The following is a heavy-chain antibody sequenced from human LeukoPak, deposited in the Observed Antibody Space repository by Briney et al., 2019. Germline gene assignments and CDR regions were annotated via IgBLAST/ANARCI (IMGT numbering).Heavy chain of an antibody. D-gene: IGHD1-26*01. Sequence: SETLSLTCTVSGGSISSYYWSWIRQPPGKGLEWIGYIYYSGSTNYNPSLKSRVTISVDTSKNQFSLELSSVTAADTAVYYCARDVGALLYWGQGTLVTVSS. CDR1: GGSISSYY. J-gene: IGHJ4*02. V-gene: IGHV4-59*01. CDR2: IYYSGST. CDR3: ARDVGALLY.